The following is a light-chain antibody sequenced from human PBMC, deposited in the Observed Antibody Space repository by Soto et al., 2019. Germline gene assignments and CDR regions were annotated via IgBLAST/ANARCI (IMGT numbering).Light chain of an antibody. CDR3: SSYISSSTLYV. CDR1: SSDVGGYNY. Sequence: QSALTQPASVSGSPGQSITISCTGISSDVGGYNYVSWYQHHPGKAPKLMIYEVSNRPSGVSNRFSGSKSGNTASLTISGLQAEDEADYYCSSYISSSTLYVFRTGTKLTVL. V-gene: IGLV2-14*01. CDR2: EVS. J-gene: IGLJ1*01.